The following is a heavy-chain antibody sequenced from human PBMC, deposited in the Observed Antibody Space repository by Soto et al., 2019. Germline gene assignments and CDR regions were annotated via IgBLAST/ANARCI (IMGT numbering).Heavy chain of an antibody. Sequence: GASVKVSCKASGYTFTSYYMHWVRQAPGQGLEWMGIINPSGGSTSYAQKFQGRVTMTRDTSTSTVYMELSSLRSEDTAVYYCARHDLLGNWNSDYYYYMDVWGKGTTVTVSS. CDR2: INPSGGST. V-gene: IGHV1-46*01. CDR3: ARHDLLGNWNSDYYYYMDV. J-gene: IGHJ6*03. CDR1: GYTFTSYY. D-gene: IGHD1-1*01.